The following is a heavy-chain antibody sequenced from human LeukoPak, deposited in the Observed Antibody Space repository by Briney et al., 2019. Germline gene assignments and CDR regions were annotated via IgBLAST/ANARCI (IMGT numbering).Heavy chain of an antibody. V-gene: IGHV1-46*01. CDR3: ARDSIVATIPFDY. Sequence: ASVKVSCKASGYTFTSYYIHLVRQAPGQGFEWMAIINPSDGSTTNSQKFQGRVTMTRDTSTSTVYMELSGLRSEDTAVYYCARDSIVATIPFDYWGQGTLVTVSS. CDR1: GYTFTSYY. CDR2: INPSDGST. D-gene: IGHD5-12*01. J-gene: IGHJ4*02.